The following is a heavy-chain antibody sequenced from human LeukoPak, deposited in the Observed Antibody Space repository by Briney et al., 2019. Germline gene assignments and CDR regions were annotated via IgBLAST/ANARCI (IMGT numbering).Heavy chain of an antibody. CDR1: GYTLTELS. D-gene: IGHD2-2*01. Sequence: ASVKVSCKVSGYTLTELSMHWVRQAPGKGLEWMGGFDPEDGETIYAQKFQGRVTMTEDTSTGTAYMELSSLRSEDTAVYYCATELFSSTSCPFDYWGQGTLVTVSS. V-gene: IGHV1-24*01. CDR2: FDPEDGET. CDR3: ATELFSSTSCPFDY. J-gene: IGHJ4*02.